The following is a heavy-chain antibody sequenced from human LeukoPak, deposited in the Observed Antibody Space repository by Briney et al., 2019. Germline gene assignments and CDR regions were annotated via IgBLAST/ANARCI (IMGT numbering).Heavy chain of an antibody. CDR2: IYSGGS. V-gene: IGHV3-53*01. CDR3: ARVDSWELLDY. CDR1: GFTFSSYS. D-gene: IGHD1-26*01. Sequence: GGSLRLSCTASGFTFSSYSLNWVRQAPGKGLEWVSVIYSGGSYVDSVKGRFTISRDNSKNTLYLQMNSLRAEDTAVYYCARVDSWELLDYWGQGTLVTVSS. J-gene: IGHJ4*02.